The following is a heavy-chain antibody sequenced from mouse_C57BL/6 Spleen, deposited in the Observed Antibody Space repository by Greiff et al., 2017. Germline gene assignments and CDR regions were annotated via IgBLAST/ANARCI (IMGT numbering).Heavy chain of an antibody. CDR1: GYTFTSYW. CDR3: ARSGSGSDYFDY. D-gene: IGHD1-1*01. V-gene: IGHV1-64*01. J-gene: IGHJ2*01. CDR2: IHPYSGST. Sequence: QVQLQQSGAELVKPGASVKLSCKASGYTFTSYWMHWVKKRPGQGLEWIGLIHPYSGSTNYNEKFKSKGTLTVDKSSSTAYLQLSSLTSDDSAVYYCARSGSGSDYFDYWGQGTTLTVSS.